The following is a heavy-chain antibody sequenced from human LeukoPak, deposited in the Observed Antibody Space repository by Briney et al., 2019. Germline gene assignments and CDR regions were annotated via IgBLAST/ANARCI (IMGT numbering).Heavy chain of an antibody. CDR2: IYHSGST. V-gene: IGHV4-4*02. CDR1: GGSISSSNW. CDR3: ARGVITMVRGVIIAWFDP. D-gene: IGHD3-10*01. J-gene: IGHJ5*02. Sequence: PSGTLSLTCAVSGGSISSSNWWSWVRQPPGKGLEWIGEIYHSGSTNYNPSLKSRVTISVDKSKNQFSLKLSSVTAAGTAVYYCARGVITMVRGVIIAWFDPWGQGTLVTVSS.